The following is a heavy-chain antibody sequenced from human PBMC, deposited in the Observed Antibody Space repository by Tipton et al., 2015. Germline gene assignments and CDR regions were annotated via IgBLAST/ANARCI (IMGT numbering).Heavy chain of an antibody. D-gene: IGHD1-14*01. CDR3: ARGGYSNHDFDY. J-gene: IGHJ4*02. Sequence: TLSLTCTVSGDSISSSDYYGGWIRQPPGKGLEWIGSIYYSGSTYFNPSLKSRVTIAVDTSKNQFSLKLSSVTAADTAVYYCARGGYSNHDFDYWGQGTLVTVSS. CDR1: GDSISSSDYY. V-gene: IGHV4-39*01. CDR2: IYYSGST.